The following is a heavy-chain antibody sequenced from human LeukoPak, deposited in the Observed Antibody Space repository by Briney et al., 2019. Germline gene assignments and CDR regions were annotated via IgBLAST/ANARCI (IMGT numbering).Heavy chain of an antibody. CDR3: ARDSVTTSFYFDY. CDR1: GFTFSSYA. Sequence: GGSLRLSCAASGFTFSSYAMHWVRQAPGKGLEWVAVISYDGSNKYYADSVKGRFTISRDNSMNTLYLQMNSLRAEDTAVYYCARDSVTTSFYFDYWGQGTLVTVSS. V-gene: IGHV3-30*04. J-gene: IGHJ4*02. CDR2: ISYDGSNK. D-gene: IGHD4-17*01.